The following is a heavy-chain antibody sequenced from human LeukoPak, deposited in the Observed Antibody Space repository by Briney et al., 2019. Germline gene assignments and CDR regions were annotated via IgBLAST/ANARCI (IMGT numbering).Heavy chain of an antibody. CDR3: ARDYPVDTAMVIIPGGMDV. V-gene: IGHV3-7*01. J-gene: IGHJ6*02. CDR1: GFTFSSYW. D-gene: IGHD5-18*01. Sequence: PGRSLRLSCAASGFTFSSYWMTWVRQAPGKGLEWVANIKQDGSEKYYVDSVKGRFTISRDNAKNSLYLQMNSLRAEDTAVYYCARDYPVDTAMVIIPGGMDVWGQGTTVTVSS. CDR2: IKQDGSEK.